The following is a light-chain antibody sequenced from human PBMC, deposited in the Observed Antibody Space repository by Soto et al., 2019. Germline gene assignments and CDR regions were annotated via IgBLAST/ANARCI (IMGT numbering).Light chain of an antibody. J-gene: IGKJ1*01. V-gene: IGKV3-15*01. CDR3: QQYNSYPWT. Sequence: EIVMPQSPATLSVSPGERATLSCRASQSVSSDLAWYQQKPGQAPRLLIYGASTRATGIPARFSGSGSGTEFTLAISSLQPDDFAAYYCQQYNSYPWTFGQGTKVDIK. CDR2: GAS. CDR1: QSVSSD.